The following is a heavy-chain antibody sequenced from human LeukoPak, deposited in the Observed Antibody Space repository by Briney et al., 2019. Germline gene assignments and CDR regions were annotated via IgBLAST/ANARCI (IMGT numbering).Heavy chain of an antibody. CDR3: ARGAYGGHADAFGI. Sequence: SETLSLTCAVSGYSISSGYYWGWIRQPPGKGLEWIGSTYHSGSPYYNPSLRSRVTMSVDTSNNHFSLKLDSVTAADTGVYYCARGAYGGHADAFGIWGQGTMVTVSS. V-gene: IGHV4-38-2*01. D-gene: IGHD5-12*01. CDR1: GYSISSGYY. J-gene: IGHJ3*02. CDR2: TYHSGSP.